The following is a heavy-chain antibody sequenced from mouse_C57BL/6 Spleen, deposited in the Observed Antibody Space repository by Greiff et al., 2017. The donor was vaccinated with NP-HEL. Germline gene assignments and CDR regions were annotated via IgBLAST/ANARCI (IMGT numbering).Heavy chain of an antibody. V-gene: IGHV14-1*01. CDR1: GFNIKDYY. CDR2: IDPEDGDT. CDR3: TTGIPYGYGFDY. Sequence: EVKLQESGAELVRPGASVKLSCTASGFNIKDYYMHWVKQRPEQGLEWIGRIDPEDGDTEYAPKFQGKATMTADTSSNTAFLQLSSLTSEDTAVYYCTTGIPYGYGFDYWGQGTTLTVSS. D-gene: IGHD2-2*01. J-gene: IGHJ2*01.